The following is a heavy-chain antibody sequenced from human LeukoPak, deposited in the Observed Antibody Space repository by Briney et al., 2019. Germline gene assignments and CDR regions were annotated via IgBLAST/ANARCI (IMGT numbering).Heavy chain of an antibody. V-gene: IGHV4-59*08. CDR3: ARHYGSGTYPLDS. D-gene: IGHD3-10*01. CDR2: IYSTGTT. Sequence: PSETLSLTCSVSGGSISGYYWSWFRQTPEKGLEWIAWIYSTGTTTYNPSLRSRLTLSLDTSKNQFSLRLVSVTAADTAVYYCARHYGSGTYPLDSWGRGTLVTVSP. J-gene: IGHJ4*02. CDR1: GGSISGYY.